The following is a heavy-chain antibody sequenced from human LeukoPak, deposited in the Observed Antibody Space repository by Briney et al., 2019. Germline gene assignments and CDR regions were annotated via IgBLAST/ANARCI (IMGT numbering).Heavy chain of an antibody. Sequence: SPTLSLTRTVSGRSISSYYTSWIRQPPGKGLEWIGYIYYSGSTNYNPSLKSRVTISVDTSKNQFSLRLSSVTAADTAVYYCARYLHYYYDSSGRVGAFDYWGQGTLVTVSS. CDR1: GRSISSYY. J-gene: IGHJ4*02. CDR3: ARYLHYYYDSSGRVGAFDY. V-gene: IGHV4-59*01. D-gene: IGHD3-22*01. CDR2: IYYSGST.